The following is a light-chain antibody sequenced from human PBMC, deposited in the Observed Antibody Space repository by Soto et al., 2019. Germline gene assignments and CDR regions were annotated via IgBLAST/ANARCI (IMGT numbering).Light chain of an antibody. CDR1: QSVSSY. V-gene: IGKV3-11*01. CDR3: QQRSNWPIT. CDR2: DAS. Sequence: EIVLTQSPAPLSLSPGERATLSRRASQSVSSYLAWYQQKPGQAPRLLIYDASNRATGIPARFSGGGSGTDCTLTISSLEPEDFAVYYCQQRSNWPITLGQGTRLEI. J-gene: IGKJ5*01.